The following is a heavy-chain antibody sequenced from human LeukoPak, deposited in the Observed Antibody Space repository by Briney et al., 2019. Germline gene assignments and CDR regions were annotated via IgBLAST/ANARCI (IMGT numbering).Heavy chain of an antibody. CDR3: ARDHSVTGYWYFDL. D-gene: IGHD2-21*02. J-gene: IGHJ2*01. CDR1: GGSISSGDYS. V-gene: IGHV4-30-2*01. CDR2: IYHTGGT. Sequence: PSQTLSLTCAVSGGSISSGDYSWSWVRQPPGKGLEWSGYIYHTGGTFYNPSLKSRVTMSADRSKNQFSLRLSSVTAADTAVYYCARDHSVTGYWYFDLLGRGTLVTVSS.